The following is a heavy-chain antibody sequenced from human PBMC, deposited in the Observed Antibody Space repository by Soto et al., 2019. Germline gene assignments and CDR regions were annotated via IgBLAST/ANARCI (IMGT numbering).Heavy chain of an antibody. V-gene: IGHV3-53*01. J-gene: IGHJ4*02. CDR3: GARPGGGGY. CDR2: IYSGGYT. D-gene: IGHD3-10*01. CDR1: GFTVSNNY. Sequence: EVQLVESGGGLIQPGGSLRLSCAVSGFTVSNNYMSWVRQAPGKGLEGVSVIYSGGYTAYGDSVKGRFTISRDNSKNTLYLQTEGRGAAGPAVYSGGARPGGGGYWGQGTLVTVSS.